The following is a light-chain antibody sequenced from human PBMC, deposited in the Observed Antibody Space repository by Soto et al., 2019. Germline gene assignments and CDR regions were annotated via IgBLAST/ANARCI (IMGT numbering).Light chain of an antibody. CDR3: QQFNSDPQT. Sequence: AIQLTQSPSSLSASVGDRVSLTCRASQGISSALAWYQQKPGKGPKLLIYDASSLESGVPSRFSGSGSGTDFTLTISSLLPEDSATHYCQQFNSDPQTFGQGTKVEIK. J-gene: IGKJ1*01. CDR2: DAS. CDR1: QGISSA. V-gene: IGKV1-13*02.